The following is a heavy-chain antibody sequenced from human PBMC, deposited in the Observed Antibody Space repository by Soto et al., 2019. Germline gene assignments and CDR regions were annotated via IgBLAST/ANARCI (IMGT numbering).Heavy chain of an antibody. D-gene: IGHD2-15*01. V-gene: IGHV1-18*01. CDR3: ASAGAAPYHYYGMDV. CDR1: GYTFSTSG. Sequence: QVQLVQSGAEVRKPGASVKVSCKASGYTFSTSGMSWLRQAPGQGLEWMGWISTYNGDTNDAPKFQDRVTMTSDTSTSTVYMELRSLRSDDTAVDYCASAGAAPYHYYGMDVWGQGTRVTVSS. CDR2: ISTYNGDT. J-gene: IGHJ6*02.